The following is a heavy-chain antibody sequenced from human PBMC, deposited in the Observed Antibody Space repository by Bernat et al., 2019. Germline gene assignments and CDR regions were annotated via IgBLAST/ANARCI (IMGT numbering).Heavy chain of an antibody. J-gene: IGHJ5*02. Sequence: EVQLVESGGGLVQPGGSLRLSCAASGFAFSNYEMNWVRQAPGKGLEWLSYIETDGSRNYSEGSMKARFTIAGENTKDSLYRRMNSLRSEDTAVYYCARAKPGVGWFDPWGQGTLVTVSS. D-gene: IGHD3-10*01. CDR3: ARAKPGVGWFDP. CDR1: GFAFSNYE. CDR2: IETDGSRN. V-gene: IGHV3-48*03.